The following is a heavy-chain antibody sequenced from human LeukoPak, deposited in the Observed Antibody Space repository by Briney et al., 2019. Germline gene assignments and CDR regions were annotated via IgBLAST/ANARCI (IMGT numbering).Heavy chain of an antibody. D-gene: IGHD2-2*02. J-gene: IGHJ4*02. CDR1: GFTFSNYG. CDR2: IWYDGSNK. V-gene: IGHV3-33*01. CDR3: VTSLPYTCPDY. Sequence: GGSLRLSCAASGFTFSNYGMHWVRQAPGKGLEWVAIIWYDGSNKYYADSVKGRFTISRDYSKNTLYLQMNSLRAEDTAVYYCVTSLPYTCPDYWGQGTLVTVSS.